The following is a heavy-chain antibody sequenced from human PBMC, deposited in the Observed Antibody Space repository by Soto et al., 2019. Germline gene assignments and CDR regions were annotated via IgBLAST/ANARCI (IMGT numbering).Heavy chain of an antibody. V-gene: IGHV4-59*11. D-gene: IGHD7-27*01. CDR3: TRANWYYEY. CDR2: IYYNGNT. J-gene: IGHJ4*02. CDR1: GGSMSNHY. Sequence: QVQLQELGPGLVMPSETLSLTCSVSGGSMSNHYWSWIRQPPGKGLEWIGYIYYNGNTNYNPSLKSRVTMSVDTSRNQISLKLTTVTAADTAVYYCTRANWYYEYWGQGTLVTVSS.